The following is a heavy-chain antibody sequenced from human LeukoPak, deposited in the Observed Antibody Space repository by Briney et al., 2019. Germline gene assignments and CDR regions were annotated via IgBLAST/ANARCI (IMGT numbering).Heavy chain of an antibody. J-gene: IGHJ4*02. CDR3: ARQGYYYDSSGYYLYYFDY. D-gene: IGHD3-22*01. CDR2: IYTTGST. V-gene: IGHV4-4*07. Sequence: PSETLSLTCTVSGGSISSYYWSWIRQPAGKGLEWIWRIYTTGSTNYNPYLKSRVTMSSDTSKNQLSLKLTSVTAAATAVCYWARQGYYYDSSGYYLYYFDYWGQGTLVTVSS. CDR1: GGSISSYY.